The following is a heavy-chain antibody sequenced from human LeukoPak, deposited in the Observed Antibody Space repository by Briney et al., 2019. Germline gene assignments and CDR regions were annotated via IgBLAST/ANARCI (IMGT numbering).Heavy chain of an antibody. J-gene: IGHJ3*02. Sequence: SETLSLTCTVSGGSISGFHWSWIRQAPGKGLEWIGYIYYSGSTNYNPSLKSRVTISVDTSKNQYSLKLSSMTAADTAVYYCARARAAMGDAFDIWGQGTMVTVSS. CDR2: IYYSGST. CDR1: GGSISGFH. CDR3: ARARAAMGDAFDI. V-gene: IGHV4-59*01. D-gene: IGHD5-18*01.